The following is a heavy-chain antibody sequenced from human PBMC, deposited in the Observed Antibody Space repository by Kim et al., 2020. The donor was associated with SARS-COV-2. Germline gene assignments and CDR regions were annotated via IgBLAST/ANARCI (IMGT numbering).Heavy chain of an antibody. D-gene: IGHD4-4*01. V-gene: IGHV3-23*01. Sequence: GGSLRLSCAASGFTFSSYAMSWVRQAPGKGLEWVSDISGSGGSPYYADSVKGRFTISRDNSKNTLYLQMNSLRAEDTAVYYCAKDRFRNSTVSDAFDIWGQGTRVTVSS. CDR1: GFTFSSYA. CDR2: ISGSGGSP. J-gene: IGHJ3*02. CDR3: AKDRFRNSTVSDAFDI.